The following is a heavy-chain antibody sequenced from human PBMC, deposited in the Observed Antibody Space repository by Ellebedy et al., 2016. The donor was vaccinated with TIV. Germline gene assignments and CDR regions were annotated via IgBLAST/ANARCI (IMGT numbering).Heavy chain of an antibody. CDR1: GFTVTTNY. V-gene: IGHV3-53*01. J-gene: IGHJ4*02. Sequence: GESLKISCAASGFTVTTNYMNWVRQAPGKGLEWVSVIFSAADGGETHYADSVKGRFTISRDSSKNTLSLQMNNVRAEDTAIYYCVRGYCSGDNCQRPYWGQGTPVTVSS. CDR2: IFSAADGGET. CDR3: VRGYCSGDNCQRPY. D-gene: IGHD2-15*01.